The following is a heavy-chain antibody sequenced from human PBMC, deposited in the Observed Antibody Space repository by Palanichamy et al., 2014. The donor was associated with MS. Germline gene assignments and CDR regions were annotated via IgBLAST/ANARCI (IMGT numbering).Heavy chain of an antibody. CDR2: ISGSGGST. V-gene: IGHV3-23*01. CDR1: GFTFSSYA. D-gene: IGHD3-9*01. Sequence: EVQLLESGGGLVQPGGSLRLSCAASGFTFSSYAMSWVRQAPGKGLEWVSAISGSGGSTYYADSVKGRFTISRDNSKNTLYLQMNSLRAEDTAAYYCAKDPRGFYDILTNAFDIWGQGTMVTVSS. J-gene: IGHJ3*02. CDR3: AKDPRGFYDILTNAFDI.